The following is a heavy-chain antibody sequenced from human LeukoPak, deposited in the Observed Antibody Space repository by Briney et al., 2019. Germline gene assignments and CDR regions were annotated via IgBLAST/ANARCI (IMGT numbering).Heavy chain of an antibody. D-gene: IGHD4-17*01. CDR1: GFTFSPYA. J-gene: IGHJ4*02. CDR3: ARMDGDYFDF. V-gene: IGHV3-48*01. CDR2: ISSGGATI. Sequence: GFLRLSCAASGFTFSPYAMNWVRQPPGKGLEWVSYISSGGATISYADSVKGRFTISRDNVENSLFLQMNSLRAEDTAVYYCARMDGDYFDFWGQGTLVTVSS.